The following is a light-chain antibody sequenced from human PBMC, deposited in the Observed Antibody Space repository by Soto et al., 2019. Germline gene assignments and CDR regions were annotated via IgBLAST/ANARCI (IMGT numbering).Light chain of an antibody. J-gene: IGKJ4*01. CDR1: RRVSSIY. CDR2: GAS. Sequence: EIVLPQSPGPVSLSPGERAPLSCRASRRVSSIYLTWYQQKRGQAPSLLIYGASVRAPGIPDRFSGSGSGTDFTLTISRLEPEDFALYYCQQYEDTLTFGGGTKVEIK. CDR3: QQYEDTLT. V-gene: IGKV3-20*01.